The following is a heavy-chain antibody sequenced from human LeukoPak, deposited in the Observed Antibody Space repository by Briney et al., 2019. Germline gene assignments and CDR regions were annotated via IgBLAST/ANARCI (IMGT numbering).Heavy chain of an antibody. CDR3: ARDGLPYSAY. CDR1: GFTFSSYW. Sequence: GGFLRLSCAASGFTFSSYWVSWVRQAPGKGLEWVANIKQDGSEKYYVDSVKGRFTISRDNAKNSLYLQMNSLRAEDTAVYYCARDGLPYSAYWGQGTLVTVSS. V-gene: IGHV3-7*01. D-gene: IGHD3/OR15-3a*01. J-gene: IGHJ4*02. CDR2: IKQDGSEK.